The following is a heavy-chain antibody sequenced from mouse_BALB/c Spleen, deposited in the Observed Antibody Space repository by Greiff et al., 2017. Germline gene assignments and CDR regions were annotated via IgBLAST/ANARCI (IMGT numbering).Heavy chain of an antibody. J-gene: IGHJ3*01. CDR2: IDPENGDT. Sequence: EVQLQQSGAELVRSGASVKLSCTASGFNIKDYYMHWVKQRPEQGLEWIGWIDPENGDTEYAPKFQGKATMTADTSSNTAYLQLSSLTSEDTAVYYCNALYYYGSSPWFAYWGQGTLVTVSA. CDR3: NALYYYGSSPWFAY. V-gene: IGHV14-4*02. CDR1: GFNIKDYY. D-gene: IGHD1-1*01.